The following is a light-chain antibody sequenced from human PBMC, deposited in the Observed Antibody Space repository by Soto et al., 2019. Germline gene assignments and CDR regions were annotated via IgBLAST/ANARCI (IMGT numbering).Light chain of an antibody. CDR2: DAS. V-gene: IGKV3D-20*02. J-gene: IGKJ3*01. CDR3: QQRSNWPPIT. Sequence: LTQSPATLSLSPGDRATLSCRASHSMSNSNLAWYQQKPGQAPRLLIYDASTRATGIPDRFSGSGSGTDFTLTISSLEPEDFAIYYCQQRSNWPPITFGPGTKVDNK. CDR1: HSMSNSN.